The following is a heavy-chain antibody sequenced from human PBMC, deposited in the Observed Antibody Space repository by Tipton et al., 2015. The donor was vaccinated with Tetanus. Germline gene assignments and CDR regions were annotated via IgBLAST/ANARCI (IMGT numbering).Heavy chain of an antibody. D-gene: IGHD3-10*01. CDR2: IYPGASDV. CDR1: GYNFATFW. J-gene: IGHJ5*02. CDR3: ARHRADRFGSGANWFDP. V-gene: IGHV5-51*01. Sequence: QSGPEVKKPGESLNISCKASGYNFATFWIGWVRQKHGKGLEWMGIIYPGASDVRYSPTFQGQVSISVDRSTTTAYLKWRRLTASDSAFYYCARHRADRFGSGANWFDPWGQGTSVTVSS.